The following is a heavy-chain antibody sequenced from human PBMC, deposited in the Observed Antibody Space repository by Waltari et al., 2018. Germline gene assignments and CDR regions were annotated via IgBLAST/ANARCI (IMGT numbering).Heavy chain of an antibody. V-gene: IGHV4-39*07. Sequence: QLQLQESGPGLVKPSETLSLTCTVSGGSISSSSYYWGWIRQPPGKGLEWIGSIHYSGSTYYNPSLKSRVTISVDTSKNQFSLKLSSVTAADTAVYYCARRTVTTDYYYMDVWGKGTTVTVSS. CDR1: GGSISSSSYY. J-gene: IGHJ6*03. CDR3: ARRTVTTDYYYMDV. CDR2: IHYSGST. D-gene: IGHD4-17*01.